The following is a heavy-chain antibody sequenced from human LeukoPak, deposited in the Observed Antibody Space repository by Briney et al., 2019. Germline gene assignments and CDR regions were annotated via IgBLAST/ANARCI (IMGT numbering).Heavy chain of an antibody. J-gene: IGHJ4*02. CDR2: IYPGDSDT. V-gene: IGHV5-51*01. CDR1: GYSFTSYW. Sequence: GESLKISCKGSGYSFTSYWIGWVRQMPGKGLEWTGIIYPGDSDTRYSPSFQGQVTISADKSISTAYLQWSSLKASDTAMYYCAREISGYSGYDGLQKDYWGQGTLVTVSS. CDR3: AREISGYSGYDGLQKDY. D-gene: IGHD5-12*01.